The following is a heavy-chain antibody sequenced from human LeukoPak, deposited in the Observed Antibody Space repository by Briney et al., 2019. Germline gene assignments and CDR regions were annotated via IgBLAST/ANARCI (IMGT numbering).Heavy chain of an antibody. D-gene: IGHD1-26*01. J-gene: IGHJ4*02. CDR2: IYYTGST. CDR1: GASISGGTYY. CDR3: ARRGGSGRAFDY. V-gene: IGHV4-39*01. Sequence: SETLSFTCSVSGASISGGTYYWGWIRQPPGTGLEWIGSIYYTGSTYDNPSLKSRVTISVDTSKNQFSLKLSSVTAADTAVYYCARRGGSGRAFDYWGQGTLVTVSS.